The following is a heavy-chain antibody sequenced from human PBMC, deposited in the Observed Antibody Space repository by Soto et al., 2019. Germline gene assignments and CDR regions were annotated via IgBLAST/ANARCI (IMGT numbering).Heavy chain of an antibody. V-gene: IGHV3-23*01. CDR3: ARILRRGIATGWSKGGFDF. D-gene: IGHD6-19*01. Sequence: EVQLLESEGGLVQPGESLSLSCAVSGFTFSSYPMGWVRQAPGKGLEWVSAISGSGGDTYYADSVKGRFTMSRDNSKSTQYLQMNSLRAGETAVYYCARILRRGIATGWSKGGFDFSCQGTLDTVSS. J-gene: IGHJ4*02. CDR2: ISGSGGDT. CDR1: GFTFSSYP.